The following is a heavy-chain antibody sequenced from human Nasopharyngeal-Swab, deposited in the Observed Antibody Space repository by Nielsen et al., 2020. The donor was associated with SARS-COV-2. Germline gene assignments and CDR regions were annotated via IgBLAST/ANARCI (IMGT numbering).Heavy chain of an antibody. CDR3: ARGYCSSTSCYVRGNYFDY. CDR2: INPSGGST. V-gene: IGHV1-46*01. CDR1: GYTFTSYY. J-gene: IGHJ4*02. D-gene: IGHD2-2*01. Sequence: ASVKVPCKASGYTFTSYYMHWVRQAPGQGLEWMGIINPSGGSTSYAQKFQGRVTMTRDTSTSTVYMELSSLRSEDTAVYYCARGYCSSTSCYVRGNYFDYWGQGTLVTVSS.